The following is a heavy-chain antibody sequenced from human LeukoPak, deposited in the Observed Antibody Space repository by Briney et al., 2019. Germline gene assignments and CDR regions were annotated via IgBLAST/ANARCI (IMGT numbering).Heavy chain of an antibody. J-gene: IGHJ3*02. CDR2: ISGSGGGT. V-gene: IGHV3-23*01. D-gene: IGHD1-26*01. CDR3: AKGNSGSYGAFDI. CDR1: GFTFSSYA. Sequence: GGSLRLSCAASGFTFSSYAMSWVRQAPGKGLEWVSAISGSGGGTYYADSVKGRFTISRDNSKNTLNLQMNSLRAEDTAVYYCAKGNSGSYGAFDIWGQGTMVTVSS.